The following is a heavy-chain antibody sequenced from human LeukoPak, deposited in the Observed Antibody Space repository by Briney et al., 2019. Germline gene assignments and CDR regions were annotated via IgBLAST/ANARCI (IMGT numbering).Heavy chain of an antibody. Sequence: KSGGSLRLSCAASGFTFSNAWMSWVRQAPGKGLEWVGRIKSKTDGGTTDYAAPVKGRFTISRDDSKNTLYLQMNSLETEDTAVYYCTTGRFWSGFSPYGMDVWGQGTTVTVSS. V-gene: IGHV3-15*01. CDR1: GFTFSNAW. CDR3: TTGRFWSGFSPYGMDV. J-gene: IGHJ6*02. D-gene: IGHD3-3*01. CDR2: IKSKTDGGTT.